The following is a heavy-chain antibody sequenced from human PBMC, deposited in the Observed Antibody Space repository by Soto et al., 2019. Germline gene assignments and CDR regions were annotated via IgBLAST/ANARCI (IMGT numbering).Heavy chain of an antibody. Sequence: QAGGSLRLSCAASGFTFSSYAMSWVRQAPGKGLEWVSAISGSGGSTYYADSVKGRFTISRDNSKNTLYLQMNSLRAEDTAVYYCAKTLPVFGVVKNGMDVWGQGTTVTVSS. J-gene: IGHJ6*02. D-gene: IGHD3-3*01. CDR2: ISGSGGST. V-gene: IGHV3-23*01. CDR1: GFTFSSYA. CDR3: AKTLPVFGVVKNGMDV.